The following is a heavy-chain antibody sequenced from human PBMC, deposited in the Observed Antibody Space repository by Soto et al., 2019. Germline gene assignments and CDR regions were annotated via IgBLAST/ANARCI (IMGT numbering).Heavy chain of an antibody. J-gene: IGHJ4*02. D-gene: IGHD3-10*01. CDR2: ISSSSSYI. CDR1: GFTFSSST. Sequence: LRLSCTGSGFTFSSSTMTWVRQGPGKGLEWVSPISSSSSYIYFADSLKGRFTISRDNAKNSLYLQMNSLRAEDTAVYYCARDIGEMSAVWGQGTQVTVSS. V-gene: IGHV3-21*06. CDR3: ARDIGEMSAV.